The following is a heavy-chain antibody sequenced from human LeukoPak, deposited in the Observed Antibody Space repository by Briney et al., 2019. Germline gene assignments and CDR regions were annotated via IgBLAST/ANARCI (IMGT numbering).Heavy chain of an antibody. Sequence: GGSLRLSCAASGFTFSSYAMHWVRQAPGKGLEWVAVISYDGSNKYYADSVKGRSTISRDNSKNTLYLQMNSLRAEDTAVYYCARSIAAAGKIDYWGQGTLVTVSS. CDR1: GFTFSSYA. D-gene: IGHD6-13*01. CDR3: ARSIAAAGKIDY. J-gene: IGHJ4*02. CDR2: ISYDGSNK. V-gene: IGHV3-30*04.